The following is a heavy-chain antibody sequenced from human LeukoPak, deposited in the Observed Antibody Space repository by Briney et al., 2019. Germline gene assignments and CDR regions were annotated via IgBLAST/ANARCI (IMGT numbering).Heavy chain of an antibody. CDR3: AKDRIAAAGSFDY. Sequence: PGGSLRLSCTASGFTFSSYGVKWVRQAPGKGLEWVAAIRGGGGSTYYADSVKSRFTISRDNSKNTLYLQMNSLRAEDTAVYYCAKDRIAAAGSFDYWGQGTLVTVSS. V-gene: IGHV3-23*01. J-gene: IGHJ4*02. D-gene: IGHD6-13*01. CDR1: GFTFSSYG. CDR2: IRGGGGST.